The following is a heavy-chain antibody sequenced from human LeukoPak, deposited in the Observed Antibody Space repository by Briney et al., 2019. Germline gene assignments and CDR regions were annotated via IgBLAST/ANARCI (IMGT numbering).Heavy chain of an antibody. Sequence: SETLSLTCAVYGGSFSGYYWSWIRQPPGKGLEWIGEINHSGSTNYNPSLKSRVTISVDTSKNQFSLKLSSVTAADTAVYYCARDPYSGNYGNYYYYYMDVWGKGTTVTISS. D-gene: IGHD1-26*01. CDR1: GGSFSGYY. J-gene: IGHJ6*03. CDR2: INHSGST. V-gene: IGHV4-34*01. CDR3: ARDPYSGNYGNYYYYYMDV.